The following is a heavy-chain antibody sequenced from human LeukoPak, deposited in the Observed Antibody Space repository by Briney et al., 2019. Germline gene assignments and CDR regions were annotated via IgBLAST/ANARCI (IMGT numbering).Heavy chain of an antibody. Sequence: PSETLSLTCTVSGGSISSYYWSWIRQPPGKGLEWIGYIYYSGSTNYNPSLKSRVTISVDTSKNQFSLKLSSVTAADTAVYYCARAVGQLWSGGYYYYGMDVWGQGTTVTVSS. V-gene: IGHV4-59*08. CDR1: GGSISSYY. CDR2: IYYSGST. D-gene: IGHD5-18*01. J-gene: IGHJ6*02. CDR3: ARAVGQLWSGGYYYYGMDV.